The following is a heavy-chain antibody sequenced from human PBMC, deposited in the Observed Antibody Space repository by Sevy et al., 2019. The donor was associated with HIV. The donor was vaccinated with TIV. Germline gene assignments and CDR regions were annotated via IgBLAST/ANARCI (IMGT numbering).Heavy chain of an antibody. CDR3: AKAISDYYDSFDAFDI. Sequence: GESLKTSCAASGFTFSSYGMHWVRQAPGKGLEWVAFIRYDGSNKYYADSVKGRFTISRDNSKNTLYLQMNSLRAEDTAVYYCAKAISDYYDSFDAFDIWGQGTMVTVSS. J-gene: IGHJ3*02. V-gene: IGHV3-30*02. D-gene: IGHD3-22*01. CDR2: IRYDGSNK. CDR1: GFTFSSYG.